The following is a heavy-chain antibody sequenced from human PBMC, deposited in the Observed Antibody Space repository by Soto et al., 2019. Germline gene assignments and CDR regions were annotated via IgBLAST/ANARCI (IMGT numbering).Heavy chain of an antibody. V-gene: IGHV3-33*01. J-gene: IGHJ3*02. Sequence: GGSLRLSCAASGFTFSSYGMHWVRQAPGKGLEWVAVIWYDGSKKYYADSVKGRFTISRDNAKNTLYLQMNSLRAEDTAVYYCARVGVYCSGGSCYSGTAFDIWGQGTMVTVSS. CDR2: IWYDGSKK. CDR3: ARVGVYCSGGSCYSGTAFDI. D-gene: IGHD2-15*01. CDR1: GFTFSSYG.